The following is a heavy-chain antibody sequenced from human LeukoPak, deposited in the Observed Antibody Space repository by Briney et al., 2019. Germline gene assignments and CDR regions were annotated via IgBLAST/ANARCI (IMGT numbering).Heavy chain of an antibody. Sequence: SSETLSLTCAVYGGSFSGYYWSWIRQPPGKGLEWIGEINHSGSTNYNPSLKSRVTISVDTSKNQFSLKLSSVTAADTAVYYCARGLYSSSWYRRGYFDLWGRGTLVTVSS. D-gene: IGHD6-13*01. V-gene: IGHV4-34*01. J-gene: IGHJ2*01. CDR1: GGSFSGYY. CDR3: ARGLYSSSWYRRGYFDL. CDR2: INHSGST.